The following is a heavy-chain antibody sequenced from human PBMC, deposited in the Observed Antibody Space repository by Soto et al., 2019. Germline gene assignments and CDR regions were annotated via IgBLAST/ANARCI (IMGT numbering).Heavy chain of an antibody. D-gene: IGHD2-21*01. J-gene: IGHJ3*02. CDR2: ISGDSVNT. CDR1: GYNFTTYG. V-gene: IGHV1-18*01. CDR3: ATTRLPDRGGYSPNDAFDI. Sequence: GASVKVSCKAAGYNFTTYGISWVRQAPGQGLEWMGWISGDSVNTKSAPKLQDRITMTTDTSAGTAYMELRRLRSDDTAVYFCATTRLPDRGGYSPNDAFDIWGQGTMVTVS.